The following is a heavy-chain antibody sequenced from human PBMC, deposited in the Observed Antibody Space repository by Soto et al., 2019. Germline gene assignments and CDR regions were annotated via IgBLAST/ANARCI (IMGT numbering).Heavy chain of an antibody. D-gene: IGHD2-2*02. CDR2: INTDGTIT. Sequence: GGSLRLSCVASGFTLSNHWMHWVRQAPGKGLEWVSHINTDGTITSYADSVEGRFTISRDNAKNALYLEMSSLRADDTAVYFCSRVEGRSCSSASCYTAYWGQGTLVTVSS. V-gene: IGHV3-74*01. CDR1: GFTLSNHW. CDR3: SRVEGRSCSSASCYTAY. J-gene: IGHJ4*02.